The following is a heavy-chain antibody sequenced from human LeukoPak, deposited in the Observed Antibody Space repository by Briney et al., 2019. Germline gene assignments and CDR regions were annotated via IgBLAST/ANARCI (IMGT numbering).Heavy chain of an antibody. CDR1: GGSISSYY. CDR2: IYSSGST. D-gene: IGHD3-3*01. V-gene: IGHV4-4*07. CDR3: ARGGFLEWLKGFDP. J-gene: IGHJ5*02. Sequence: SETLSLTCTVPGGSISSYYWSWIRQPAGKGLEWIGRIYSSGSTNYNPSLKSRVTMSVDTSKNQFSLKLSSVTAADTAVYYCARGGFLEWLKGFDPWGQGTLVTVSS.